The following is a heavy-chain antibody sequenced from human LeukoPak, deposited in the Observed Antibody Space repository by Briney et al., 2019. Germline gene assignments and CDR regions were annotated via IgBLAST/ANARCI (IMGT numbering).Heavy chain of an antibody. V-gene: IGHV6-1*01. CDR2: TYYRSKWYN. Sequence: SQTLSLTCAISGDSVSSNSAAWNWIRQSPSRGLEWLGRTYYRSKWYNDYAVSVKSRITINPDTSKNQCSLQLNSVTPEGTAVYYCARDEIIAARRAFDIWGQGTMVTVSS. J-gene: IGHJ3*02. CDR1: GDSVSSNSAA. CDR3: ARDEIIAARRAFDI. D-gene: IGHD6-6*01.